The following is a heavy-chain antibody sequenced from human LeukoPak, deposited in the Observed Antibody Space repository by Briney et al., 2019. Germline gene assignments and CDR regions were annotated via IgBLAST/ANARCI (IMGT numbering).Heavy chain of an antibody. V-gene: IGHV1-2*02. CDR1: GYTFTSYG. CDR2: INPNSGGT. CDR3: ARTFARVPAAMHWFDP. Sequence: GASVKVSCKASGYTFTSYGISWVRQAPGQGLEWMGWINPNSGGTNYAQKFQGRVTMTRDTSISTAYMELSRLRSDDTAVYYCARTFARVPAAMHWFDPWGQGTLVTVSS. D-gene: IGHD2-2*01. J-gene: IGHJ5*02.